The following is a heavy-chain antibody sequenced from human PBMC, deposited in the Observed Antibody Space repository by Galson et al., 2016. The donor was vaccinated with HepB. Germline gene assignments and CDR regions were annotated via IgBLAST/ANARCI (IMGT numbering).Heavy chain of an antibody. V-gene: IGHV3-9*01. CDR3: AVTYSSPTGHYFDY. Sequence: SLRLSCAGSGFSFDDYAMHWVRQAPGKGPEWVSGISWKSDTIDYADSVKGRFTISRDNSKNTLSLQMNSLRVEDTAVYYCAVTYSSPTGHYFDYWGQGTLVTVSS. D-gene: IGHD6-13*01. J-gene: IGHJ4*02. CDR2: ISWKSDTI. CDR1: GFSFDDYA.